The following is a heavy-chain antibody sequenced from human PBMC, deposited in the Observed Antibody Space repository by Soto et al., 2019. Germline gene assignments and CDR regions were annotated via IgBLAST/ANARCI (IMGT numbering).Heavy chain of an antibody. CDR3: APVVARDAFDI. CDR1: GFNFSSYS. J-gene: IGHJ3*02. V-gene: IGHV3-21*01. CDR2: ISSSSSYI. Sequence: EVQLVESGGGLVKPGGSLRLSCAASGFNFSSYSMNWVRQAPGKGLEWVSSISSSSSYIYYADSVKGRFTISRDNAKNSLYLQMNSLRAEDTAVYYCAPVVARDAFDIRGQGTMVTVSS. D-gene: IGHD2-21*01.